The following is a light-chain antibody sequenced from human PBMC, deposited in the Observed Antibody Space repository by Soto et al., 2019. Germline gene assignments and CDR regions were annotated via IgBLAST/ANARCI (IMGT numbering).Light chain of an antibody. J-gene: IGKJ2*01. CDR3: QQRFNWPLFT. V-gene: IGKV3-11*01. CDR1: QSVSSY. Sequence: EIVLTQSPATLSLSPGERATLSCRASQSVSSYLAWYQQKPGQAPRLLIYDASNRATGIPARFSGGGSGTDFTLPIRSLEPEDFAVYYCQQRFNWPLFTFGQGTKLEIK. CDR2: DAS.